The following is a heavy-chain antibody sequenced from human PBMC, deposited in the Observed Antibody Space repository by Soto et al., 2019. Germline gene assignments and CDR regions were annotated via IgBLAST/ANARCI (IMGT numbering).Heavy chain of an antibody. V-gene: IGHV4-39*01. J-gene: IGHJ5*01. Sequence: PSETLSLTCTISGVSIHNSHSFWAWIRQPPGKGLQFIASVYHNGGAHYNSSLKSRVTISVDTANNQVSLRMRSLTAADTAFYYCGRVVEGATRHTEPDSWGQGILVTVPS. CDR2: VYHNGGA. CDR1: GVSIHNSHSF. CDR3: GRVVEGATRHTEPDS. D-gene: IGHD2-21*01.